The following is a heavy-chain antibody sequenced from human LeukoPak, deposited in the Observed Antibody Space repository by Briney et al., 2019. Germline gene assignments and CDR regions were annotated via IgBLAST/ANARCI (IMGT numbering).Heavy chain of an antibody. D-gene: IGHD3-10*01. Sequence: PGGSLRLSCAASGFTVSTNYMNWVRQAPGKGLEWVPIIYSGGSTYYTDSVKGRFTISRDNSKNTLYLQMNSLRIEDTAVYYCARVGDHYHWYFDLWGRGALVTVSS. CDR1: GFTVSTNY. J-gene: IGHJ2*01. V-gene: IGHV3-53*01. CDR3: ARVGDHYHWYFDL. CDR2: IYSGGST.